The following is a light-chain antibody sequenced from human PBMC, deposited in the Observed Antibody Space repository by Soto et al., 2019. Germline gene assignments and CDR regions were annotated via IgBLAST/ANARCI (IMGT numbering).Light chain of an antibody. Sequence: EIVMTQSPATLYESPGERANLSCRASRSVSGNLAWYQQKPGQAPRLLIYGPSTRPTGIPARFSGSGYGTEFTLTISSLQSEEFAVYYCQQYNNSPPYTFGQGTKLEIK. CDR1: RSVSGN. CDR3: QQYNNSPPYT. V-gene: IGKV3-15*01. J-gene: IGKJ2*01. CDR2: GPS.